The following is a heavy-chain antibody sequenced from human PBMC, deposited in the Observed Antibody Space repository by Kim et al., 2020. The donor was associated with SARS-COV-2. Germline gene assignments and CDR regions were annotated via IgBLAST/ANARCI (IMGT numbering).Heavy chain of an antibody. V-gene: IGHV3-23*01. CDR1: GFTFSSSA. CDR2: ISGSGDST. Sequence: GGSLRLSCAASGFTFSSSAMSWVRQAPGKGLEWVAGISGSGDSTSYADAVKGRFSISSDNSKNTRNLQMNSLRVEDTAVYYCAKAQVGATIYYYGMDVWGQGTTVTVSS. J-gene: IGHJ6*02. CDR3: AKAQVGATIYYYGMDV. D-gene: IGHD1-26*01.